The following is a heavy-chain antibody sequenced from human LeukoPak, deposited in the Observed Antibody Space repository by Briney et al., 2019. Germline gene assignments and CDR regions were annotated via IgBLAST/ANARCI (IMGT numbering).Heavy chain of an antibody. V-gene: IGHV3-21*01. Sequence: GSLRLSCAASGFSFSSYSMSWVRQAPGKGLEWVSSISSSSSYIYYADSVKGRFTISRDNAKNSLYLQMNSLRGEDTAVYYCARPRIYGDYPPGLFYYWGQGTLVTVSS. D-gene: IGHD4-17*01. J-gene: IGHJ4*02. CDR1: GFSFSSYS. CDR2: ISSSSSYI. CDR3: ARPRIYGDYPPGLFYY.